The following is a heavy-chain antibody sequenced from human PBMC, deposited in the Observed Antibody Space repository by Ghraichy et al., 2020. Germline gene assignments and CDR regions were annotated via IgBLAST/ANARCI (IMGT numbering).Heavy chain of an antibody. CDR2: FDPEDGET. CDR1: GYTLTELS. Sequence: ASVKVSCKVSGYTLTELSMHWVRQAPGKGLEWMGGFDPEDGETIYAQKFQGRVTMTEDKSTDTAYMELSSLRSEDTAVYYCSTIVVVITTPLSYYFDYWVQGTLVTGSS. CDR3: STIVVVITTPLSYYFDY. V-gene: IGHV1-24*01. J-gene: IGHJ4*02. D-gene: IGHD3-22*01.